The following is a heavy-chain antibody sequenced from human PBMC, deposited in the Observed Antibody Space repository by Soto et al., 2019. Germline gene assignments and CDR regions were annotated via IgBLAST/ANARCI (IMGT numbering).Heavy chain of an antibody. J-gene: IGHJ4*02. CDR3: ARYQDSSGYYIHY. CDR1: GFIFSSFG. V-gene: IGHV3-30*03. D-gene: IGHD3-22*01. CDR2: ISYDGSNK. Sequence: GGSLRLSCAASGFIFSSFGTHWVRQAPGKGLEWVAVISYDGSNKYYADSVKGRFIISRDNSKNTLYLQMNRLRAEDTAGYYCARYQDSSGYYIHYWGQGTLVTVSS.